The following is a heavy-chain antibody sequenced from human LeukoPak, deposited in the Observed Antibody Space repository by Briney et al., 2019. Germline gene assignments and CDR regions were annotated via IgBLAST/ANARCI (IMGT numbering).Heavy chain of an antibody. Sequence: PGGSLRLSCAASGLTFDDYAMHWVRQAPGQGLEWVSGINWNSGMIGYADSVKGRFTISRDNAKNSLFLQMNSLKVEDTALYYCVKDRSGYYVYSFDVWGQGTMVTVSS. CDR1: GLTFDDYA. D-gene: IGHD5-12*01. CDR3: VKDRSGYYVYSFDV. J-gene: IGHJ3*01. CDR2: INWNSGMI. V-gene: IGHV3-9*01.